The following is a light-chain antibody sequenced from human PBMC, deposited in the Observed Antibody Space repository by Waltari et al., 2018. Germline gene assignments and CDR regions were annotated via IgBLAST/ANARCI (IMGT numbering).Light chain of an antibody. CDR2: DIT. V-gene: IGLV7-46*01. CDR3: MLSYSGFSV. J-gene: IGLJ2*01. Sequence: PRTLIYDITDKHSWTPARFSGSLLGGRAALTLSGAQAEDEADYYCMLSYSGFSVFGGGTRLTVL.